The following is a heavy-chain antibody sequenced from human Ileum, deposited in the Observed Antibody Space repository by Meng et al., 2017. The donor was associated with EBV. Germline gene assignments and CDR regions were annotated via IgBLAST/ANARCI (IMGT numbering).Heavy chain of an antibody. V-gene: IGHV3-30*19. J-gene: IGHJ4*02. CDR3: ARDQSDYFDY. CDR2: ISYDGSNK. Sequence: QVQLVESGGGVAQPGRSLRLSCAASGFTFSAYAIRQAPGKGLEWVAVISYDGSNKYYADSVKGRFTISRDNSKNTLYLQMNSLRAEDTAVYYCARDQSDYFDYWGQGTLVTVSS. CDR1: GFTFSAYA.